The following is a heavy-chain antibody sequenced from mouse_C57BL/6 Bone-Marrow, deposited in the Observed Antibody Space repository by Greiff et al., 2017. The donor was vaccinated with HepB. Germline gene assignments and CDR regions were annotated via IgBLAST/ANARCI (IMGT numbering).Heavy chain of an antibody. CDR1: GYAFSSSW. CDR3: ARRVTDY. Sequence: QVQLQQSGPELVKPGASVKISCKASGYAFSSSWMNWVKQRPGKGLEWIGRIYPGDGDTNYNGKFKGKATLTADKSSSTAYMQLSSLTSEDSAVYFCARRVTDYWGQGTTLTVSS. CDR2: IYPGDGDT. D-gene: IGHD2-2*01. V-gene: IGHV1-82*01. J-gene: IGHJ2*01.